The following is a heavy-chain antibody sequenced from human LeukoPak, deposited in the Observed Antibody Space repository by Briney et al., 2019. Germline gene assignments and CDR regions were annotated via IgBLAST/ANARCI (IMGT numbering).Heavy chain of an antibody. CDR2: ISSSGGST. J-gene: IGHJ4*02. CDR1: GFTFSSDA. CDR3: LRGDRRDY. V-gene: IGHV3-23*01. Sequence: GGSLRLSCAASGFTFSSDAMRWVRQAPGKGLEWVSAISSSGGSTYYSDSVRGRFIISRDSSKNTLYLQMNSLRAEDTAVYYCLRGDRRDYWGQGTLVTVSS.